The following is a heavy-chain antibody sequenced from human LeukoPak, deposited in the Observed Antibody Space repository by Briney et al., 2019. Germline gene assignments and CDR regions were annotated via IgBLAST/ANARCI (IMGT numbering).Heavy chain of an antibody. D-gene: IGHD6-13*01. Sequence: ASVKVSCKASGYTFTGYYMHWVRQAPGQGLEWMGWINPNSGGTSYAQKFQGRVTMTRDTSISTAYMELSRLRSDDTAVYYCARDRSSSWYLYDYWGQGTLVTVSS. CDR2: INPNSGGT. CDR1: GYTFTGYY. CDR3: ARDRSSSWYLYDY. J-gene: IGHJ4*02. V-gene: IGHV1-2*02.